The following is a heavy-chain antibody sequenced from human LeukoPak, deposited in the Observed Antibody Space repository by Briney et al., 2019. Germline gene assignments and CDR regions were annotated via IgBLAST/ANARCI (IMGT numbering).Heavy chain of an antibody. Sequence: PGGSLRLSYAASGFTFSSYWMSWVRQAPGKGLEWVANIKQDGSEKYYVDSVKGRFTISRDNAKNSLYLQMNSLRAEDTAVYYCARDRDLDGDYYYGMDVWGQGTTVTVSS. CDR2: IKQDGSEK. CDR3: ARDRDLDGDYYYGMDV. V-gene: IGHV3-7*01. CDR1: GFTFSSYW. J-gene: IGHJ6*02. D-gene: IGHD4-17*01.